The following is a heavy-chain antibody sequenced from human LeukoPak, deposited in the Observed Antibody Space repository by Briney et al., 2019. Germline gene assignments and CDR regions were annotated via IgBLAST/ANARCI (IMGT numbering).Heavy chain of an antibody. Sequence: GGSLRLSCAASGFTFSSYAMHWVRQAPGKGLEWVAVTSGDGSNEHYAGSVKGRFTISRDNSKNTLYLQMNSLRTEDTAVYYCARDGGDGYNQIDHWGQGTLVTVSS. V-gene: IGHV3-30-3*01. D-gene: IGHD5-24*01. J-gene: IGHJ4*02. CDR1: GFTFSSYA. CDR2: TSGDGSNE. CDR3: ARDGGDGYNQIDH.